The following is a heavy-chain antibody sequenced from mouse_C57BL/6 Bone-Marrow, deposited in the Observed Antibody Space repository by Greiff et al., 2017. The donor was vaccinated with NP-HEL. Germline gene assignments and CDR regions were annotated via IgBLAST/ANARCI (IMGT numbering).Heavy chain of an antibody. V-gene: IGHV14-4*01. CDR1: GFNIKDDY. Sequence: DVQLQESGAELVRPGASVKLSCTASGFNIKDDYMHWVKQRPEQGLEWIGWIDPENGDTEYASKFQGKATITADTSSNTAYLQLSSLTSEDTAVYYCTRDYNAYWGQGTLVTVSA. CDR2: IDPENGDT. CDR3: TRDYNAY. D-gene: IGHD2-12*01. J-gene: IGHJ3*01.